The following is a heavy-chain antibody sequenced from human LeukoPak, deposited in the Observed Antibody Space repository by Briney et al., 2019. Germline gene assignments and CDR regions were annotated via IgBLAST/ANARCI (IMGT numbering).Heavy chain of an antibody. CDR2: IAGSSSPI. V-gene: IGHV3-48*04. Sequence: GGSLRLSCVASGLNFNPYGMNWVRQAPGKGLEWISYIAGSSSPIQYADSVRGRFTISRDNARNSVYLQMNSLRVEDTAIYYCTSSNYYLDNWGQGSLVTVSS. D-gene: IGHD3-10*01. J-gene: IGHJ4*02. CDR3: TSSNYYLDN. CDR1: GLNFNPYG.